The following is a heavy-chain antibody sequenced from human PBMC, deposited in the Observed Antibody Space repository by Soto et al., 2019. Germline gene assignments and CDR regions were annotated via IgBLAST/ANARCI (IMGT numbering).Heavy chain of an antibody. J-gene: IGHJ5*02. D-gene: IGHD6-19*01. CDR3: AKGRSSGWYRWFDP. V-gene: IGHV3-23*01. CDR2: ITSGGST. CDR1: GFSFSNYA. Sequence: GGSLRLSCAASGFSFSNYALTWVRQAPGKGLEWVSGITSGGSTDYADSVKGRFTISRDNSKSTLYLQMSSLRADDTAVYYCAKGRSSGWYRWFDPWGQGTLVTVSS.